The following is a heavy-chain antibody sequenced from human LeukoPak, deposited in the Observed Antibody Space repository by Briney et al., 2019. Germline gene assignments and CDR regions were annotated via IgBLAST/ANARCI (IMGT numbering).Heavy chain of an antibody. Sequence: SETLSLTCTVSGGSISSGGYYWSWIRQPPGKGLEWIGYIYHSGSTYYNPSLKSRVTISVDRSKNQFSLKLSSVTAADTAVYYCARSFRDSGAPGNDWFDPWGQGTLVTVSS. D-gene: IGHD1-26*01. J-gene: IGHJ5*02. CDR3: ARSFRDSGAPGNDWFDP. CDR2: IYHSGST. V-gene: IGHV4-30-2*01. CDR1: GGSISSGGYY.